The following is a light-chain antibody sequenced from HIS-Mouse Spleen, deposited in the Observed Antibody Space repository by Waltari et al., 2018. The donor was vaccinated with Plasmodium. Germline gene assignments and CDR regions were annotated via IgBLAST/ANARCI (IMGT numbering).Light chain of an antibody. Sequence: DIQMTQSPSSLSASVGDRVTITCRASQSISSYLNWYQQKPGKAPKLLIYAASSLQSGVPSRFSGSGSGTDFTLTISSLQPEDFATDYCQQNYNTGTFGQGTKVEIK. V-gene: IGKV1-39*01. CDR3: QQNYNTGT. J-gene: IGKJ1*01. CDR1: QSISSY. CDR2: AAS.